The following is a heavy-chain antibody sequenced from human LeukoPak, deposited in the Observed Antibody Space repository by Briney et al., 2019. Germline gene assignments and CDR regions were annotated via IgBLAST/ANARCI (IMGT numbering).Heavy chain of an antibody. J-gene: IGHJ3*02. D-gene: IGHD2-8*01. CDR1: GGSISSGSYY. Sequence: SETLSLTCTVSGGSISSGSYYWSWIRQPAGKGLEWIGRIYTSGTTNYNPSLKSRVTISVDTSKNQFSLKLSSVTAADTAVYYCARDLSNVDAFDIWGQGTMVTVPS. CDR3: ARDLSNVDAFDI. CDR2: IYTSGTT. V-gene: IGHV4-61*02.